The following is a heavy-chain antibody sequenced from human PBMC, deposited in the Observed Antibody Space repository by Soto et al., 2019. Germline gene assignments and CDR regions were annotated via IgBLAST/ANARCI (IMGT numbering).Heavy chain of an antibody. V-gene: IGHV4-31*03. CDR2: IYYSGST. D-gene: IGHD2-2*01. CDR1: GGSISSGGYY. J-gene: IGHJ4*02. CDR3: ARGYCSSTSCYVLDY. Sequence: PSETLSLTCTVSGGSISSGGYYWSWIRQHPGKGLEWIGYIYYSGSTYYNPSLKSRVTISVDTSKNQFSLKLSSVTAADTAVYYCARGYCSSTSCYVLDYWGQGTLVTVSS.